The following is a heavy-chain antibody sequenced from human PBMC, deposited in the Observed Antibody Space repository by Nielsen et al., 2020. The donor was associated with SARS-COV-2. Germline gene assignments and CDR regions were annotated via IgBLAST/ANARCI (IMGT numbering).Heavy chain of an antibody. CDR2: ISSSSSTI. CDR1: GFTFSSYS. V-gene: IGHV3-48*01. CDR3: ARDLRLFQWLVLNDAFDI. Sequence: GESLKISCAASGFTFSSYSMNWVRQAPGKGLEWVSYISSSSSTIYYADSVKGRFTISRDNAKNSLYLQMNSLRAEDTAVYYCARDLRLFQWLVLNDAFDIWGQGTMVTVSS. D-gene: IGHD6-19*01. J-gene: IGHJ3*02.